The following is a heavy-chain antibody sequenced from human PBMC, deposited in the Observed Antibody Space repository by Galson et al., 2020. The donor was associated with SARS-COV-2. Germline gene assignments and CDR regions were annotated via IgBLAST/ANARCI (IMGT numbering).Heavy chain of an antibody. CDR1: GYTFTSYG. CDR2: ISAYNGNT. CDR3: ARVRGGSDFWSGDYYYYMDV. V-gene: IGHV1-18*04. Sequence: ASVKVSCKASGYTFTSYGISWVRQAPGQGLEWMGWISAYNGNTNYAQKLQGRVTMTTDTSTSTAYMELRSLGSDDTAVYYCARVRGGSDFWSGDYYYYMDVCGKGTTVTVSS. D-gene: IGHD3-3*01. J-gene: IGHJ6*03.